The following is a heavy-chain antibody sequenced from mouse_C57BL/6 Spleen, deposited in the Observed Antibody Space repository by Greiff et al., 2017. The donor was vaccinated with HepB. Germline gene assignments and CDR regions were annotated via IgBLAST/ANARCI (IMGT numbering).Heavy chain of an antibody. CDR3: TRRYYGYYYAMDY. D-gene: IGHD2-2*01. V-gene: IGHV5-9-1*02. Sequence: DVMLVESGEGLVKPGGSLKLSCAASGFTFSSYAMSWVRQTPEKRLEWVAYISSGGDYIYYADTVKGRFTISRDNARNTLYLQMSSLKSEDTAMYYCTRRYYGYYYAMDYWGQGTSVTVSS. CDR2: ISSGGDYI. CDR1: GFTFSSYA. J-gene: IGHJ4*01.